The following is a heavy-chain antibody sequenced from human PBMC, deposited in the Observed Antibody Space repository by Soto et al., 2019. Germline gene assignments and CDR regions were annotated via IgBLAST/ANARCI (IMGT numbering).Heavy chain of an antibody. J-gene: IGHJ6*02. Sequence: PSETLSLTCTVSGGSISSYYWSWIRQPPGKGLEWIGYIYYSGSTNYNPSLKSRVTISVDTSKNQFSLKLSSVTAADTAVYYCARDYYDSSGYIHYYYGMDVWGQGTTVTVS. CDR2: IYYSGST. CDR1: GGSISSYY. CDR3: ARDYYDSSGYIHYYYGMDV. V-gene: IGHV4-59*01. D-gene: IGHD3-22*01.